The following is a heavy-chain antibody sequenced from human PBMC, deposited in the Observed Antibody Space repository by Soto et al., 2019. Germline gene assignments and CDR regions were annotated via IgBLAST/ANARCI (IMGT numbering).Heavy chain of an antibody. CDR2: IYYSGST. V-gene: IGHV4-59*01. CDR1: GGSISIYY. J-gene: IGHJ6*02. Sequence: SDTLSLTCTVSGGSISIYYWSWIRQPPGKGLEWIGYIYYSGSTNYNPSLKSRVTISVDTSKNQFSLKLSSVTAADTAVYYCARAHTAMVPYYYYGMDVWGQGTTVT. CDR3: ARAHTAMVPYYYYGMDV. D-gene: IGHD5-18*01.